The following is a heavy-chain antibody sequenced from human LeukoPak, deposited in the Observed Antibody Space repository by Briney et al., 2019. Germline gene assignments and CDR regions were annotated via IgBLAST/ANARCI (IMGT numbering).Heavy chain of an antibody. V-gene: IGHV5-51*01. D-gene: IGHD5-18*01. J-gene: IGHJ4*02. CDR2: IFPDDSDI. CDR1: GYIFTNYW. Sequence: EESLKISCKASGYIFTNYWIGWVRQMPGKGLEWMGIIFPDDSDIRYSPSFQGQVTISADKSFSTAYLQWSSLKASDTAMYYCARQSSVSYRYGLDYWGQGTLVTVSS. CDR3: ARQSSVSYRYGLDY.